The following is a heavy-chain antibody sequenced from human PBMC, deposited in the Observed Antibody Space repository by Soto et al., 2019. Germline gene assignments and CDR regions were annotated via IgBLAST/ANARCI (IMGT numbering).Heavy chain of an antibody. J-gene: IGHJ3*02. Sequence: QVQLVQSGAEVKKPGASVKVSCKASGYTSSSDYMHWVRQAPGQGLECIGIINPSGDTTIYAQKVQGRGTTTRDTYTSTVYMELSSLRSEDTAVYYCARYEANGWNDAFDIWGQGTMVTVSS. CDR1: GYTSSSDY. CDR3: ARYEANGWNDAFDI. D-gene: IGHD1-1*01. V-gene: IGHV1-46*03. CDR2: INPSGDTT.